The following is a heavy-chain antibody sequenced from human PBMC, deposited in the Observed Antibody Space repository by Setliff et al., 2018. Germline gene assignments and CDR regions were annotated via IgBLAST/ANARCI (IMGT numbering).Heavy chain of an antibody. D-gene: IGHD3-16*01. Sequence: SETLSLTCTVSGGSISSGSYYWSWIRQPAGKGLEWIGRIYTSGSTNYNPSLKSRVTISVDTSKNQFSLKLSSVTAADTAVYSCARDGGEYWGQGTLVTVSS. CDR1: GGSISSGSYY. CDR2: IYTSGST. CDR3: ARDGGEY. V-gene: IGHV4-61*02. J-gene: IGHJ4*02.